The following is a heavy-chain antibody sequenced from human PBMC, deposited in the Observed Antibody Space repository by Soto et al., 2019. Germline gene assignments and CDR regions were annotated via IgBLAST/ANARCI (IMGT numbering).Heavy chain of an antibody. V-gene: IGHV1-18*01. CDR1: GYTFTSYI. Sequence: QVRLVHSETEVKKPGASVNVSCKASGYTFTSYIISWVRQAPGQGLEWMGWISANNGNTEFAQKFQDRLTMIEDTTTSTAYLELRNRRPDDTAIYYCARSLPWFDPWGQGTLVAVSS. J-gene: IGHJ5*02. CDR2: ISANNGNT. CDR3: ARSLPWFDP.